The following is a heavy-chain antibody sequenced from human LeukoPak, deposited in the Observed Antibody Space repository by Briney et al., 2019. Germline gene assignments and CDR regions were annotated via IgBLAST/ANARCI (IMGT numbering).Heavy chain of an antibody. Sequence: SETLFLTCTVSGGSISSYYWSWIRQPAGKGLEWIGRIYTSGSTNYNPSLKSRVTMSVDTSKNQFSLKLSSVTAADTAVYYCARAEPLRYYYDSSGQSPAAFDIWGQGTMVTVSS. CDR2: IYTSGST. D-gene: IGHD3-22*01. CDR1: GGSISSYY. CDR3: ARAEPLRYYYDSSGQSPAAFDI. V-gene: IGHV4-4*07. J-gene: IGHJ3*02.